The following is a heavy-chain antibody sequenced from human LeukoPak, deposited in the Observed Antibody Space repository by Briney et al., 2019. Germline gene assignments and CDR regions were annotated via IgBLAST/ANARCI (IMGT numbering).Heavy chain of an antibody. D-gene: IGHD2-2*02. CDR2: ISAYNGNT. V-gene: IGHV1-18*01. J-gene: IGHJ5*02. CDR3: ARHRIIVVVPAAIGVDNWFDP. CDR1: GYTFTSYG. Sequence: ASVKVSCKASGYTFTSYGISWVRQAPGQGLEWMGWISAYNGNTNYAQKLQGRVTMTTDTATSTAYMELRSLRSDDTAAYYCARHRIIVVVPAAIGVDNWFDPWGQGTLVTVSS.